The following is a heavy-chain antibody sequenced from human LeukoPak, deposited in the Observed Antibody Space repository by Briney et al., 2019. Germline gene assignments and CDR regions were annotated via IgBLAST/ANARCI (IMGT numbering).Heavy chain of an antibody. Sequence: SQTLSLTCAISGDSVSSNSAAWNWIRQSPSRGLEWLGRTYYRSKWYNDYAVSVKSRITINPDTSKNQFSLKLSSVTAADTAVYYCARVSFGGLELLYYYYYMDVWGKGTTVTVSS. D-gene: IGHD1-7*01. J-gene: IGHJ6*03. CDR1: GDSVSSNSAA. CDR2: TYYRSKWYN. V-gene: IGHV6-1*01. CDR3: ARVSFGGLELLYYYYYMDV.